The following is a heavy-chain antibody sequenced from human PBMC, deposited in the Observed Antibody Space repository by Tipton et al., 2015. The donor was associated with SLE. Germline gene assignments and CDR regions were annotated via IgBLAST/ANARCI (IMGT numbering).Heavy chain of an antibody. CDR2: SYYSGST. CDR3: ARDGVGLLGGGYYGMDV. V-gene: IGHV4-39*07. CDR1: GGSISSSSYY. D-gene: IGHD3-16*01. J-gene: IGHJ6*02. Sequence: TLSLTCTVSGGSISSSSYYWGWIRQPPGKGLEWIGNSYYSGSTYYNPSLKSRVTISVNTSKNQFSLKLSSVTAADTAVYYGARDGVGLLGGGYYGMDVWGQGTTVTVSS.